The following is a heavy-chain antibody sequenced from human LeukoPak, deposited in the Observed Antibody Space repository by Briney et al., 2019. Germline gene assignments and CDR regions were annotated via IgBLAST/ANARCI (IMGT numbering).Heavy chain of an antibody. D-gene: IGHD6-19*01. J-gene: IGHJ4*02. V-gene: IGHV3-66*04. CDR1: GFTVSSNY. CDR3: ARQGPIEVAGRVDY. Sequence: QPGGSLRLSCAASGFTVSSNYMSWVRQAPVKGLEWVSVIYSGGSAYYADSVKGRFTISRDNSKNTLYLQMNSLRAEDTAVYYCARQGPIEVAGRVDYWGQGSLVTVSS. CDR2: IYSGGSA.